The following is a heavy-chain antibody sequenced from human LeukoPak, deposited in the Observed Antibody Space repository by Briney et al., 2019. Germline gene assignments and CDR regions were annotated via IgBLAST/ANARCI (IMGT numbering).Heavy chain of an antibody. CDR2: INPNSGGT. CDR1: GYTFTGYY. V-gene: IGHV1-2*02. J-gene: IGHJ4*02. CDR3: ATLLATTYVYYFDY. D-gene: IGHD5-12*01. Sequence: ASVKVSCKASGYTFTGYYMHWVRQAPGQGLEWMGWINPNSGGTNYAQKLQGRVTMTRDTSISTAYKQRSRLGSDDAAEYCAATLLATTYVYYFDYGGQGTLLPVPT.